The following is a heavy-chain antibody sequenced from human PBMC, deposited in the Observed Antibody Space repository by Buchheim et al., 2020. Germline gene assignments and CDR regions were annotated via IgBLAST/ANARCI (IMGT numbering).Heavy chain of an antibody. CDR1: GFTVSSNY. Sequence: EVQLVESGGGLIQPGGSLRLSCAASGFTVSSNYMSSVRQAPGKGLEWVSVIYSGGSTYYADSVKGRFTISRDNSKNTLYLQMNSRRAEDTAVYYCASSGIWEQQLPHGFDPWGQGTL. D-gene: IGHD6-13*01. CDR2: IYSGGST. CDR3: ASSGIWEQQLPHGFDP. J-gene: IGHJ5*02. V-gene: IGHV3-53*01.